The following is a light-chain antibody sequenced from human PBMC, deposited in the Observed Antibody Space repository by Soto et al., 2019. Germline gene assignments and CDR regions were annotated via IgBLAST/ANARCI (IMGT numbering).Light chain of an antibody. CDR1: QGVTSN. CDR2: GAS. Sequence: EMVMQQSPATLSVSPGERSTLSCRASQGVTSNLAWYQQKPGQAPRLLFYGASTRATGIPARFSGSASGTEFTLTISSLQSEDFAVYYCQQYYNWPPMFTFGQGTKLEIK. J-gene: IGKJ2*01. V-gene: IGKV3-15*01. CDR3: QQYYNWPPMFT.